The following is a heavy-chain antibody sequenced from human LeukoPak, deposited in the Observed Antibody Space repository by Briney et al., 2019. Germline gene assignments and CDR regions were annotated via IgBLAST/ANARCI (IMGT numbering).Heavy chain of an antibody. CDR3: ARQHSSGWYPGDY. Sequence: SETLSLTCTVSGGSISSSSYYWGWIRQPPGKGLEWIGSIYYSGSTNYNPSLKSRVTISVDTSKNQFSLKLSSVTAADTAVYYCARQHSSGWYPGDYWGQGTLVTVSS. CDR1: GGSISSSSYY. V-gene: IGHV4-39*01. D-gene: IGHD6-19*01. J-gene: IGHJ4*02. CDR2: IYYSGST.